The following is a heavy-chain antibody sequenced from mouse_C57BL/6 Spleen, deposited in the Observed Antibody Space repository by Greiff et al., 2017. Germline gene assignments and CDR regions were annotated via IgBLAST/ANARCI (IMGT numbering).Heavy chain of an antibody. CDR3: ARSYYYGSSYGFAY. V-gene: IGHV1-76*01. Sequence: VQGVESGAELVRPGASVKLSCKASGYTFTDYYINWVKQRPGQGLEWIARIYPGSGNTYYNEKFKGKATLTAEKSSSTAYMQLSSLTSEDSAVYFCARSYYYGSSYGFAYWGQGTLVTVSA. CDR2: IYPGSGNT. J-gene: IGHJ3*01. CDR1: GYTFTDYY. D-gene: IGHD1-1*01.